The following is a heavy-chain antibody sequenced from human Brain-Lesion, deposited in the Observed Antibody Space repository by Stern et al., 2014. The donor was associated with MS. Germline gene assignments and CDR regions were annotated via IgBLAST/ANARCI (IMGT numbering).Heavy chain of an antibody. Sequence: VQLGQSGAEVKKPGASVKVSCKASGYTFSSYDITWVRQASGHGLEWYGWMNPYSGNTGYAQKFKGRVSMTSDPSISTVYMELTSLTSDDTAVYFCARAVRNQLLSEYWGQGTLVTVSS. CDR3: ARAVRNQLLSEY. D-gene: IGHD2-2*01. V-gene: IGHV1-8*01. CDR2: MNPYSGNT. J-gene: IGHJ4*02. CDR1: GYTFSSYD.